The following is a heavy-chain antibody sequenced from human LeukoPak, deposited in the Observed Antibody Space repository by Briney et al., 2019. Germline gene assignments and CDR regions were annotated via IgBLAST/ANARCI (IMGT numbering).Heavy chain of an antibody. Sequence: ASVKVSCKVSGYNLAELPMHWVRQAPGQGLEWMGIINPSGGSTSYAQKFQGRVTMTRDMSTSTVYMELSSLRSEDTAVYYCARVGLAVAGKLYAFDIWGQGTMVTVSS. CDR1: GYNLAELP. D-gene: IGHD6-19*01. CDR3: ARVGLAVAGKLYAFDI. V-gene: IGHV1-46*01. J-gene: IGHJ3*02. CDR2: INPSGGST.